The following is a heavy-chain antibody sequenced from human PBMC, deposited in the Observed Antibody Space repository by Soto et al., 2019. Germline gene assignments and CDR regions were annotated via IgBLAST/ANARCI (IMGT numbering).Heavy chain of an antibody. Sequence: SLKISCKGSGYSFTSYWIGWVLQIPGKGLEWMGIIYPGDSDTRYSPSFQGQVTISADKSISTAYLQWSSLKASDTAIYYCARTAAAGKYYYGVDGWGQGTTVNVSS. CDR2: IYPGDSDT. CDR1: GYSFTSYW. CDR3: ARTAAAGKYYYGVDG. D-gene: IGHD6-13*01. V-gene: IGHV5-51*01. J-gene: IGHJ6*02.